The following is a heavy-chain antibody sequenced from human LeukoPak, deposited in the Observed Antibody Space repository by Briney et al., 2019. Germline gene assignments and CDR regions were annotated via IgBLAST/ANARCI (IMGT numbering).Heavy chain of an antibody. D-gene: IGHD1-26*01. CDR3: ARDYPSPPSYSGSQGSYFAL. Sequence: PGRSLTLSCSASGFTFSSYAMHWVPQAPGEGLEWVAIISYDGSNKYYADSVKGPFTISRDNCKNTLYLQMNRLRGEDRAVYYCARDYPSPPSYSGSQGSYFALGRGRTLVTVSS. CDR2: ISYDGSNK. J-gene: IGHJ2*01. CDR1: GFTFSSYA. V-gene: IGHV3-30-3*01.